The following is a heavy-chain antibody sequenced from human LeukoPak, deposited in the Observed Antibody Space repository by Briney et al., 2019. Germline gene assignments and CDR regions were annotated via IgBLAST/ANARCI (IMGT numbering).Heavy chain of an antibody. J-gene: IGHJ4*02. CDR3: ASYVDTAMAYDY. D-gene: IGHD5-18*01. CDR1: GYTFTGYY. V-gene: IGHV1-2*02. CDR2: INPNSGGT. Sequence: ASVKVSCKAAGYTFTGYYMHWGRQAPGQGLEWMGWINPNSGGTNYAQKFQGRVTMTRDTSISTAYMELSRLRSDDTAVYYCASYVDTAMAYDYWGQGTLVTVSS.